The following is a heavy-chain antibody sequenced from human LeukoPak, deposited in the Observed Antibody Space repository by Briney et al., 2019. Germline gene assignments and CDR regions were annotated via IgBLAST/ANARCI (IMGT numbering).Heavy chain of an antibody. CDR2: ISYDGSNK. CDR3: ARAREDDYVWGSYRYTQWFDP. D-gene: IGHD3-16*02. CDR1: GFTFSSYA. J-gene: IGHJ5*02. Sequence: GRSLRLSCAASGFTFSSYAMHWVRQAPGKGLEWVAVISYDGSNKYYADSMKGRFTISRDNSKNTLYLQMNSLRAEDTAVYYCARAREDDYVWGSYRYTQWFDPWGQGTLVTVSS. V-gene: IGHV3-30-3*01.